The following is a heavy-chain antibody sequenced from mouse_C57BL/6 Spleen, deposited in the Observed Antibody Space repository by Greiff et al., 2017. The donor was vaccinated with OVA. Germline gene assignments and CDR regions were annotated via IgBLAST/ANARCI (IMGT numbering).Heavy chain of an antibody. CDR3: TRVVPFAY. Sequence: VHVKQSGAELVRPGASVKLSCTASGFNIKDDYMHWVKQRPEQGLEWIGWIDPENGDTEYASKFQGKATITADTSSNTAYLQLSSLTSEDTAVYYCTRVVPFAYWGQGTLVTVSA. D-gene: IGHD1-1*01. J-gene: IGHJ3*01. CDR1: GFNIKDDY. CDR2: IDPENGDT. V-gene: IGHV14-4*01.